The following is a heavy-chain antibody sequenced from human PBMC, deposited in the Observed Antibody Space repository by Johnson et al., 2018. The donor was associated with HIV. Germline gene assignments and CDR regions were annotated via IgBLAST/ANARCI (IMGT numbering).Heavy chain of an antibody. CDR1: GFTFTKYG. CDR3: ARGRDFSSGLHGGSVDI. V-gene: IGHV3-30*19. J-gene: IGHJ3*02. CDR2: ISYDGNNT. D-gene: IGHD6-19*01. Sequence: QVQLMESGGGVVQPGRSLTLSCAASGFTFTKYGMHWVRQGPGMGLEWVTVISYDGNNTYYADSVKGRFTISRDNSKNTMYLRMNSLGIEDTAGYYCARGRDFSSGLHGGSVDIWGQGTMVTVSS.